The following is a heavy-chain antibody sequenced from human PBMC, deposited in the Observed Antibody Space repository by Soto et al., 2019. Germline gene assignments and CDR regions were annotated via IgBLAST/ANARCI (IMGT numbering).Heavy chain of an antibody. D-gene: IGHD1-20*01. J-gene: IGHJ6*02. CDR1: EFTFDKYY. Sequence: GGSLRLSCAASEFTFDKYYMTWVRQAPGKGPEWVANIKPDGSEQYYVDSVKGRFTTSRDNANNSLYLQMNSLRAEDTAVYFCARGNWNYGFDVWGQGTTVTVSS. V-gene: IGHV3-7*01. CDR2: IKPDGSEQ. CDR3: ARGNWNYGFDV.